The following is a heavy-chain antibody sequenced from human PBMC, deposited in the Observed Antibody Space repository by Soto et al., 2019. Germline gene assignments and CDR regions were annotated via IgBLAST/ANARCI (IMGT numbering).Heavy chain of an antibody. CDR2: ISYDGSNK. V-gene: IGHV3-30-3*01. D-gene: IGHD3-22*01. CDR1: GFTFSSYA. J-gene: IGHJ3*02. Sequence: QVQLVESGEGVVQPGRSLRLSCAASGFTFSSYAMHWVRQAPGKGLEWVAVISYDGSNKYYADSVKGRFTISRDNSKNTLYLQMNSLRAEDTAVYYCARVRGVIVAEDASDIWGQGTMVTVSS. CDR3: ARVRGVIVAEDASDI.